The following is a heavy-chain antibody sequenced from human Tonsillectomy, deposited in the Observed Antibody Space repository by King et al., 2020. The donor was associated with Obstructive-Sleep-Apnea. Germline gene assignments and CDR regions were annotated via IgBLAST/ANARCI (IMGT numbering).Heavy chain of an antibody. Sequence: QLVQSGSEVKKPGQSLKISCRGSGYVFATHWIGWVRQMPGKGLEYMGVIYPDDSDTRYSPSFQGQVTISADNSINTAYLQWTSLRASDTATYYCARLPVERQLGTYGFDIWGQGTVVTVSS. CDR1: GYVFATHW. J-gene: IGHJ3*02. V-gene: IGHV5-51*01. D-gene: IGHD7-27*01. CDR3: ARLPVERQLGTYGFDI. CDR2: IYPDDSDT.